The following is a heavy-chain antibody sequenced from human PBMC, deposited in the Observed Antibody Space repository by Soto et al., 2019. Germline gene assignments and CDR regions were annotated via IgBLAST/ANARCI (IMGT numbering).Heavy chain of an antibody. V-gene: IGHV1-69*01. CDR1: GGTFSSYA. J-gene: IGHJ6*02. CDR3: ARSQGRSTSLEIYYYYYYGMDV. D-gene: IGHD2-2*01. CDR2: IIPISGTA. Sequence: QVQLVQSGAEVKKPGSSVKVSCKASGGTFSSYAISWVRQAPGQGLEWMGGIIPISGTANYAQKFQGRVTITADASTSTVYMGLSSLRSEDTAVYVCARSQGRSTSLEIYYYYYYGMDVWGQGTTVTVSS.